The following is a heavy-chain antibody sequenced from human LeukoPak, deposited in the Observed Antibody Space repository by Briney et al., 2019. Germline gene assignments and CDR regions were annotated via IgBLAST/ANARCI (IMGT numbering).Heavy chain of an antibody. Sequence: SETLSLTCTVSGGSISSSNYFWGWVRQPPGKGLEWIGTISYSGTTHDNPSLKSRVIISVDTSKKQFSLRLSSVTAADTAVYYCARVFATRDILTGYTSLFDYWGQGTLVTVSS. J-gene: IGHJ4*02. D-gene: IGHD3-9*01. V-gene: IGHV4-39*07. CDR1: GGSISSSNYF. CDR2: ISYSGTT. CDR3: ARVFATRDILTGYTSLFDY.